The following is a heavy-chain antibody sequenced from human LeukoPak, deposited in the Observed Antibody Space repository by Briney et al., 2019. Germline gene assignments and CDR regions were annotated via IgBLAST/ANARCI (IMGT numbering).Heavy chain of an antibody. CDR1: GFTFSSYG. CDR3: AKDSGDYGDYLDY. Sequence: GGSLRLSCAASGFTFSSYGMHWVRQAPGKGLEWVAVRSYDGSNKYYADSVKGRFTISRDNSKNTLYLQMNSLRAEDTAVYYCAKDSGDYGDYLDYWGQGTLVTVSS. J-gene: IGHJ4*02. V-gene: IGHV3-30*18. CDR2: RSYDGSNK. D-gene: IGHD4-17*01.